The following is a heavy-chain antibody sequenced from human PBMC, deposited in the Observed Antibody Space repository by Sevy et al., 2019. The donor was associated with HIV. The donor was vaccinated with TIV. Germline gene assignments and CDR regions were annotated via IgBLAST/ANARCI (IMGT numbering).Heavy chain of an antibody. Sequence: GGSLRLSCTASGFTFSDYYMTWMRQAPGKGLEWVSYISISGTTIYYAGSVKGRFTISRANANNSLFLQMNSLRAEATAVYYCARVLYTSAEELDYWGQGTLVTVSS. J-gene: IGHJ4*02. D-gene: IGHD2-2*02. CDR3: ARVLYTSAEELDY. CDR2: ISISGTTI. V-gene: IGHV3-11*01. CDR1: GFTFSDYY.